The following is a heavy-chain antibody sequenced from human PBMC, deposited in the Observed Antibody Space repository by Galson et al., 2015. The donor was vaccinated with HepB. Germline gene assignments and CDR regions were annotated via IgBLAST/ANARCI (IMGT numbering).Heavy chain of an antibody. CDR1: GGTFSSYA. D-gene: IGHD3-22*01. V-gene: IGHV1-69*13. Sequence: SVKVSCKASGGTFSSYAISWVRQAPGQGLEWMGGIIPIFGTANYAQKFQGRVTITADESTSTAYMELSSLRSEDTAVYYCARDQAPYYDSSGYREGMDVWGQGTTVTVSS. CDR2: IIPIFGTA. CDR3: ARDQAPYYDSSGYREGMDV. J-gene: IGHJ6*02.